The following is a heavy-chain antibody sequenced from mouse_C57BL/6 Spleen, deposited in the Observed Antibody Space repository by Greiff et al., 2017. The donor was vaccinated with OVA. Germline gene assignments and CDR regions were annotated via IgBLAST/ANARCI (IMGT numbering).Heavy chain of an antibody. J-gene: IGHJ3*01. CDR1: GYSFTSYY. CDR3: ASGHYYGSSPAWFAY. D-gene: IGHD1-1*01. CDR2: IYPGSGNT. Sequence: QVQLKQSGPELVKPGASVKISCKASGYSFTSYYIHWVKQRPGQGLEWIGWIYPGSGNTKYNEKFKGKATLTADTSSSTAYMQLSSLTSEDSAVYYCASGHYYGSSPAWFAYWGQGTLVTVSA. V-gene: IGHV1-66*01.